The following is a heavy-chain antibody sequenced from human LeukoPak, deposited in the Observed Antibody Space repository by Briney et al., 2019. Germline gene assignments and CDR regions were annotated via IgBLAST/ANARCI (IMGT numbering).Heavy chain of an antibody. CDR2: IYSDDDK. J-gene: IGHJ4*02. Sequence: SGPTLVHPTQTLTLTFTFSGFSLTTSGLGVGCIRQPPGKALEWLALIYSDDDKRYRPSLKSTLTVTKDTPKNQVVLTMTNEDPVDTATYYCVHVHTTVTTVWGQGTLVTVSS. V-gene: IGHV2-5*02. CDR1: GFSLTTSGLG. D-gene: IGHD4-17*01. CDR3: VHVHTTVTTV.